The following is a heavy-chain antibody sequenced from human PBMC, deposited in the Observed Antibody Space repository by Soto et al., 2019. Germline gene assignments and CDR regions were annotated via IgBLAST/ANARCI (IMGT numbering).Heavy chain of an antibody. J-gene: IGHJ4*02. D-gene: IGHD3-9*01. CDR3: ARDWHALRYFEWRQFDY. CDR2: IKQDGSEK. CDR1: GFTFSSYW. Sequence: PGGSLRLSCAASGFTFSSYWMSWVRQAPGKGLEWVANIKQDGSEKYYVDSVKGRFTISRDNAKNSLYLQMNSLRAEDTAVYYCARDWHALRYFEWRQFDYWGQGTLVTVSS. V-gene: IGHV3-7*03.